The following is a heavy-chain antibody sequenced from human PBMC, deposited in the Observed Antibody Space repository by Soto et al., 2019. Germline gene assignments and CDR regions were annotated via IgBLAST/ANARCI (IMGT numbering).Heavy chain of an antibody. D-gene: IGHD1-26*01. CDR2: IIPIFGTA. CDR1: GCTFSSYA. Sequence: GASVKLSCKASGCTFSSYAISWVRQAPGQGLEWMGGIIPIFGTANYAQKFQGRVTITADESTSTAYMELSSLRSEDTAVYYCARDGRGSYGYYFDYWGQGTLVNVSS. V-gene: IGHV1-69*13. J-gene: IGHJ4*02. CDR3: ARDGRGSYGYYFDY.